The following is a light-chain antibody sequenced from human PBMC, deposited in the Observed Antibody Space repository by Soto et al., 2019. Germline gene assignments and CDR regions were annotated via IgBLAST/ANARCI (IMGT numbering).Light chain of an antibody. CDR2: EVT. J-gene: IGLJ2*01. Sequence: QSVLTQPPSASGSPGQSVTISCTGSNSDVGAYNYVSWYRQHPGKAPKLIIYEVTKRPSGVPDRFSGSKSGNTASLTVSGLQAEDEAEYYCSSYAGSNNFVIFGGGTKLTVL. CDR1: NSDVGAYNY. CDR3: SSYAGSNNFVI. V-gene: IGLV2-8*01.